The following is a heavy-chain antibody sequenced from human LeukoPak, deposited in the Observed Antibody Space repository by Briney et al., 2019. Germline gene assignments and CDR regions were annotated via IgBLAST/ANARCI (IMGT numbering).Heavy chain of an antibody. CDR2: VRGSGSDT. V-gene: IGHV3-23*01. Sequence: SGGSLRLSCAASGFTFRTYAMSWVRQAPGKGLEWVSAVRGSGSDTYYADSVKGRFTISRDNSKNTLYLQMNSLRAEDTAIYYCAKTSRVNSAYDSPFDYWGQGTLVTVSS. J-gene: IGHJ4*02. CDR3: AKTSRVNSAYDSPFDY. CDR1: GFTFRTYA. D-gene: IGHD5-12*01.